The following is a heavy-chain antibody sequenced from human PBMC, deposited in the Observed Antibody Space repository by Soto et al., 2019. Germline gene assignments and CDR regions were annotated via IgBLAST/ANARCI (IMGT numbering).Heavy chain of an antibody. V-gene: IGHV3-23*01. J-gene: IGHJ6*02. CDR3: ARGHFGVTMDV. Sequence: DVQLLESGGGLVQPGGSLRLSCAASEFTFSSYSMIWVRQAPGKGLEWVSGVNGGGDITYYAESVKGRFTISRDKSKNTLYLQMNSRRAEDTGVFYCARGHFGVTMDVWGQGTTVTVSS. CDR1: EFTFSSYS. D-gene: IGHD3-3*01. CDR2: VNGGGDIT.